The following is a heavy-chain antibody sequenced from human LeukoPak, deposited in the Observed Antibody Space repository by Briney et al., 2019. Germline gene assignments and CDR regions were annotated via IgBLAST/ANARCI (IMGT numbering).Heavy chain of an antibody. CDR2: ICSNDNNT. CDR1: VLTFSSYA. J-gene: IGHJ4*02. D-gene: IGHD2-15*01. Sequence: GGALRLSCAACVLTFSSYAMNWVGQAPGKGLAWVSAICSNDNNTYYANSVKGRFTISRDNSKNTLSLQLNSLRAEDTAVYYCAKGTSSSCYSAPNYWGQGTLVTVSS. V-gene: IGHV3-23*01. CDR3: AKGTSSSCYSAPNY.